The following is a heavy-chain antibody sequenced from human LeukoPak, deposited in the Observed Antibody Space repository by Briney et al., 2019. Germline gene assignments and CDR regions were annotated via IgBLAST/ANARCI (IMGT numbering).Heavy chain of an antibody. CDR1: GDSVSSGNYY. CDR3: ARGQDDRSGTFDY. CDR2: MSPSGTT. V-gene: IGHV4-61*01. D-gene: IGHD3-22*01. Sequence: SGTLSLTCTVSGDSVSSGNYYLSWIRQPPGKGLDWITYMSPSGTTKYNPSLKSRVTTSVDTSRTQFSLRLSSVTAADTAAYYCARGQDDRSGTFDYWGQGILVTVSS. J-gene: IGHJ4*02.